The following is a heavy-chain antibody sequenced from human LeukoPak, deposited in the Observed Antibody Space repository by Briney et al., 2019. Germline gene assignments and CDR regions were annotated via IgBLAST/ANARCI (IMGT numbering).Heavy chain of an antibody. V-gene: IGHV4-4*09. D-gene: IGHD3-22*01. CDR2: IYTSGST. Sequence: SETLSLTCAVYGGSFSGYYWSWIRQPPGKGLEWIGYIYTSGSTNYNPSLKSRVTISVDTSKNQFSLKLSSVTAADTAVYYCARLNYYDSSGYLDAFDIWGQGTMVTVSS. CDR1: GGSFSGYY. CDR3: ARLNYYDSSGYLDAFDI. J-gene: IGHJ3*02.